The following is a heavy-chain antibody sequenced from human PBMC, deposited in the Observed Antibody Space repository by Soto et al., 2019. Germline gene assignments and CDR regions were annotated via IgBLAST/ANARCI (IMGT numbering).Heavy chain of an antibody. CDR2: TYYRSKWYN. Sequence: SQTLSLTCVISGDSVSSNSAAWNWIRQSPSRGLEWLGRTYYRSKWYNDYAVSVKSRITINPDTSKNQFSLQLNSVTPEDTAVYYCARDRKRSGWSGGAFDIWGQGTMVTVSS. V-gene: IGHV6-1*01. CDR1: GDSVSSNSAA. D-gene: IGHD6-19*01. J-gene: IGHJ3*02. CDR3: ARDRKRSGWSGGAFDI.